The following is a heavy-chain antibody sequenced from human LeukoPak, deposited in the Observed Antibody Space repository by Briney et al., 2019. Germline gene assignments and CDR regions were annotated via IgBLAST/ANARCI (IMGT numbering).Heavy chain of an antibody. J-gene: IGHJ4*02. CDR2: IYYSGTT. V-gene: IGHV4-59*08. CDR1: GGSISSYY. Sequence: PSETLSLTCTVSGGSISSYYWSWIRQPPGKGLEWIGYIYYSGTTYYNPSLKSRVTISVDTSKNQFSLKLSSVTAADTAVYYCARLRQVVVTARGDFDYWGQGTLVTVSS. D-gene: IGHD2-21*02. CDR3: ARLRQVVVTARGDFDY.